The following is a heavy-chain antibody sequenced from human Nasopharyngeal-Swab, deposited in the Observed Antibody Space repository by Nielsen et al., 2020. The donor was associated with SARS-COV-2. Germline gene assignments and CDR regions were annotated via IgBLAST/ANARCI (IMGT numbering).Heavy chain of an antibody. J-gene: IGHJ6*03. CDR2: FDPEDGET. CDR3: ARVSGIQVDVGATTSYFYYMDV. CDR1: GYTLTELS. D-gene: IGHD1-26*01. Sequence: ASVKVSCKVSGYTLTELSMHWVRQAPGKGLEWMGGFDPEDGETIYAQKFQGRVTMTRNTSISTAYMELSSLRSEDTAVYYCARVSGIQVDVGATTSYFYYMDVWGKGTTVTVSS. V-gene: IGHV1-24*01.